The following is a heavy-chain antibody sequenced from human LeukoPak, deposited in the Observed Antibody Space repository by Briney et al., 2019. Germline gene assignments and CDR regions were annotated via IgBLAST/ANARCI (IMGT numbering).Heavy chain of an antibody. CDR1: GFTFSSYG. CDR3: ARDLGEYSSS. J-gene: IGHJ4*02. V-gene: IGHV3-30*03. D-gene: IGHD6-6*01. CDR2: ISYDGSNK. Sequence: GRSLRLSCAASGFTFSSYGMHWVRQAPGKGLEWVAVISYDGSNKYYADSVKGRFTISRDNSKNTLYLQMNSLRAEDTAVYYCARDLGEYSSSWGQGTLVTVSS.